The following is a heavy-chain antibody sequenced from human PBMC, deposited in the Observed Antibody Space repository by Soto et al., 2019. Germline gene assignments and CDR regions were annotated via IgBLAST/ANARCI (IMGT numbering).Heavy chain of an antibody. D-gene: IGHD2-15*01. CDR3: AKHPLDMSTPYYFDY. Sequence: GGSLSLSCAASGFTFSSYAVTWVRQAPGKGLEWVSSISGSGGNTYYADSVKGRFTISRDNSKNTLFLQMNSLRAEDTAVYYCAKHPLDMSTPYYFDYWGQGTLVTVSS. CDR2: ISGSGGNT. J-gene: IGHJ4*02. CDR1: GFTFSSYA. V-gene: IGHV3-23*01.